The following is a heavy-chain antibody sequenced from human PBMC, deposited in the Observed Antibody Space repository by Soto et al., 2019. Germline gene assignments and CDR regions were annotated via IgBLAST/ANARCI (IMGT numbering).Heavy chain of an antibody. CDR1: GFTDRSYW. J-gene: IGHJ4*02. CDR2: XNKDGSAK. CDR3: SRSLDS. Sequence: MSLSGPGCGFTDRSYWLSCVHEPPRKGXASVANXNKDGSAKNYVDSVKGRFTMDRDNAKNALYLQMSRLTGEDSALYYCSRSLDSCGQGTLVTVS. V-gene: IGHV3-7*01.